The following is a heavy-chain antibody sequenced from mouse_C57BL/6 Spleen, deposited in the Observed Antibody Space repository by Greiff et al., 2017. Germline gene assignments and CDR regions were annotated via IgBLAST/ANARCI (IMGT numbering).Heavy chain of an antibody. V-gene: IGHV1-69*01. J-gene: IGHJ2*02. D-gene: IGHD1-1*01. CDR3: ASYYYGSLYYIDY. CDR1: GYTFTSYW. Sequence: VQLQQPGAELVMPGASVKLSCKASGYTFTSYWMHWVKQRPGQGLEWIGEIDPSGSYTNYNQKFKGKSTLTVDKSSSTAYMQLSSLTSEDAAVYYCASYYYGSLYYIDYWGQGTSLTVSS. CDR2: IDPSGSYT.